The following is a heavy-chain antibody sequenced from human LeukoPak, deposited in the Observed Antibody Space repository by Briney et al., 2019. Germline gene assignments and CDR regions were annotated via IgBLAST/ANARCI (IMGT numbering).Heavy chain of an antibody. CDR2: IYTSGST. V-gene: IGHV4-61*02. CDR3: TRRGPDILTGDNWFDP. J-gene: IGHJ5*02. CDR1: GGSISSGSYY. D-gene: IGHD3-9*01. Sequence: PSETLSLTCTVSGGSISSGSYYWSWIRQPAGKGLEWIGRIYTSGSTNYNPSLKSRVTISVDTSKNQFPLKLSSVTAADTAVYYCTRRGPDILTGDNWFDPWGQGTLVTVSS.